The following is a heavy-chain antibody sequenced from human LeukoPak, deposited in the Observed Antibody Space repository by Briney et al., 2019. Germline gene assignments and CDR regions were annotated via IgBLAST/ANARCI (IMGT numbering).Heavy chain of an antibody. V-gene: IGHV1-2*02. D-gene: IGHD1-26*01. J-gene: IGHJ6*03. CDR2: INPNSGGT. Sequence: GASVKVSCKASGYTFTGYYMHWVRQAPGQGLEWMGCINPNSGGTNYAQKFQGRVTMTRDTSISTAYMELSRLRSDDTAVYYCAKASYARVYYYMDVWGKGTTVTVSS. CDR1: GYTFTGYY. CDR3: AKASYARVYYYMDV.